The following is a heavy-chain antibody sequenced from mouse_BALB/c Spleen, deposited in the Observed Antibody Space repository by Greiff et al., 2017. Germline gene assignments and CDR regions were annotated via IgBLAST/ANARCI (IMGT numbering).Heavy chain of an antibody. V-gene: IGHV7-3*02. CDR2: IRNKANGDTT. CDR1: GFTFTDYY. D-gene: IGHD2-14*01. CDR3: ARDNRYDEWFAY. Sequence: EVMLVESGGGLVQPGGSLRLSCATSGFTFTDYYMSWVRQPPGKALEWLGFIRNKANGDTTEYSASVKGRFTISRDNSKNILYLQMNTLRAEDSADYYSARDNRYDEWFAYWGQGTLVTVSA. J-gene: IGHJ3*01.